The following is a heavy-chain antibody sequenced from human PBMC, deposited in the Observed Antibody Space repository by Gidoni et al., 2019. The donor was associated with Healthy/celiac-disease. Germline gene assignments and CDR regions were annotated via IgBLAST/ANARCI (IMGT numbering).Heavy chain of an antibody. CDR2: IYYSGST. CDR1: GGSISSSSYY. CDR3: ARHMGFGESPFDY. V-gene: IGHV4-39*01. D-gene: IGHD3-10*01. Sequence: QLQLQESGPGLVKPSETLSLTCTVSGGSISSSSYYWGWIRQPPGKGLEWIGSIYYSGSTYYNPSLKSRVTISVDTSKNQFSLKLSSVTAADTAVYYCARHMGFGESPFDYWGQGTLVTVSS. J-gene: IGHJ4*02.